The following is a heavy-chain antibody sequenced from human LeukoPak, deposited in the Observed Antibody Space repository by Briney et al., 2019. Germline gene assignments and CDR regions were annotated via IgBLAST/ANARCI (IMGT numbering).Heavy chain of an antibody. CDR3: AKDGVYSNYGY. Sequence: GGSLRLSCAASGFTFSSYAMSWVRQVPGEGLEWVSAISGSGGSTYYADSVKGRFTISRDNSKNTLYLQMNSLRAEDTAVYYCAKDGVYSNYGYWGQGTLVTVSS. V-gene: IGHV3-23*01. D-gene: IGHD4-11*01. CDR1: GFTFSSYA. J-gene: IGHJ4*02. CDR2: ISGSGGST.